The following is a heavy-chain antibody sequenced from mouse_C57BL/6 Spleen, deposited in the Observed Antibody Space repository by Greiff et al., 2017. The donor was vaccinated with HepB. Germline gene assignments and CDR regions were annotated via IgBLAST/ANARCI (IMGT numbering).Heavy chain of an antibody. Sequence: EVQRVESEGGLVQPGSSMKLSCTASGFTFSDYYMAWVRQVPEKGLEWVANINYDGSSTYYLDSLKSRFIISRDNAKNILYLQMSSLKSEDTATYYCARGATVVDWYFDVWGTGTTVTVAS. CDR2: INYDGSST. CDR1: GFTFSDYY. CDR3: ARGATVVDWYFDV. V-gene: IGHV5-16*01. J-gene: IGHJ1*03. D-gene: IGHD1-1*01.